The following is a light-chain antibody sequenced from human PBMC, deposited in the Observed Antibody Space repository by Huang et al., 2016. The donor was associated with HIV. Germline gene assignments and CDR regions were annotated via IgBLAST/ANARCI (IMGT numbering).Light chain of an antibody. J-gene: IGKJ2*01. Sequence: DIVMTQSPLSLPVTPGEPASISCRSSPSLLHSNGYNYLDWYLQKPGLSPQLLIYLGSSRASGVPDRFSGSGSGTDFTLKSSRVEAEDVGIYYCMQALQTPRTFGQGTKLEIK. V-gene: IGKV2-28*01. CDR2: LGS. CDR1: PSLLHSNGYNY. CDR3: MQALQTPRT.